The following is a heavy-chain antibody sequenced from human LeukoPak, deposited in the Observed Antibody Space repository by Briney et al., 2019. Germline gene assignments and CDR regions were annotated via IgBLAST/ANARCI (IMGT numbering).Heavy chain of an antibody. J-gene: IGHJ4*02. Sequence: MSSETLSLTCAVYGGSFSGYYWSWIRQPPGKGLEWIGEINHSGSTNYNPSLKSRVTISVDTSKNQFSLKLSSVTAADTAVYYCARGSYYYGSGSYYWGIDYWGQGTPVTVSS. CDR1: GGSFSGYY. CDR2: INHSGST. D-gene: IGHD3-10*01. CDR3: ARGSYYYGSGSYYWGIDY. V-gene: IGHV4-34*01.